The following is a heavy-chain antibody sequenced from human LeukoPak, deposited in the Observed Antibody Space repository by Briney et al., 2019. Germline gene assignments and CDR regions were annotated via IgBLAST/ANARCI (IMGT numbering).Heavy chain of an antibody. J-gene: IGHJ4*02. CDR1: GYTFKAYY. D-gene: IGHD3-10*01. CDR3: ARLRGPRYGDLFDS. Sequence: ASMKVSCKASGYTFKAYYIHWLRQAPGQGFEWMGWITPTSGDTKYSQNFQDNVSMTRDMSITTAFLELSRLTSDDMAVYYCARLRGPRYGDLFDSWGQGTLVTVSS. V-gene: IGHV1-2*02. CDR2: ITPTSGDT.